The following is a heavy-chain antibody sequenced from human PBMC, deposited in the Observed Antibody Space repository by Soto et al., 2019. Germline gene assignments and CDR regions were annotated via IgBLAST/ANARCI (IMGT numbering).Heavy chain of an antibody. V-gene: IGHV3-23*01. CDR3: AKEKISTSCCNWFEP. Sequence: GSLRLSFAAPAVIFDDNGISGVLPSPVKGLEWVSAISGSGGSTYYADSVKGRFTISRDNSKNTLYLQMNSLRAEDTAVYYCAKEKISTSCCNWFEPWGQGTLVTVSS. CDR1: AVIFDDNG. CDR2: ISGSGGST. J-gene: IGHJ5*02. D-gene: IGHD2-2*01.